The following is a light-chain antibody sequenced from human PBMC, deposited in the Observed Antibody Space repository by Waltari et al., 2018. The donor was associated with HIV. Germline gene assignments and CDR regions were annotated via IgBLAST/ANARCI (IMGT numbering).Light chain of an antibody. Sequence: IQMTQSPSTLSASVGDRVTITCLARQSIGSWLAWYQQQPGKPPKLLIFRASSLESGVPSRFSGSGSGTEFSVTISSLQADDFATYYCQQYSTLGTFGQGTKVEMK. J-gene: IGKJ1*01. CDR2: RAS. CDR3: QQYSTLGT. V-gene: IGKV1-5*03. CDR1: QSIGSW.